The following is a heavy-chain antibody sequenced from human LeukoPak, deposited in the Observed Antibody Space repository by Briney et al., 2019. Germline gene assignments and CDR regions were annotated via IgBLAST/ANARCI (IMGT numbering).Heavy chain of an antibody. CDR3: ARVTPFHYGDYPPAFDI. CDR1: GYTFTSYG. Sequence: ASVKVSCKASGYTFTSYGISWVRQAPGQGLEWMGWISAYNGNTNYAQKLQGRVTMTTDTSTSTAYMELRSLRSDDTAVYYCARVTPFHYGDYPPAFDIWGQGTMVTVSS. V-gene: IGHV1-18*01. CDR2: ISAYNGNT. J-gene: IGHJ3*02. D-gene: IGHD4-17*01.